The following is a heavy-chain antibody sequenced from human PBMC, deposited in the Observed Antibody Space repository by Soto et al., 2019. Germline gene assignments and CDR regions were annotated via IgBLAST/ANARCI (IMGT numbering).Heavy chain of an antibody. CDR2: TYYRSKWYN. J-gene: IGHJ6*02. CDR1: GDSVSSNSAA. Sequence: SQTLSLTCVISGDSVSSNSAAWNWIRQSQSRGLEWLGRTYYRSKWYNDYAVSVKSRIIINPDTSKNQFSLQLNSVTPEDTSVYYCVRNPIAPRPDGYYYCAMVVWGQGTTVTVSS. D-gene: IGHD6-6*01. CDR3: VRNPIAPRPDGYYYCAMVV. V-gene: IGHV6-1*01.